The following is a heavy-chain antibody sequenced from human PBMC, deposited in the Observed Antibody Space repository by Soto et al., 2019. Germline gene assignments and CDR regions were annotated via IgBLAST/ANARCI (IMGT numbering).Heavy chain of an antibody. V-gene: IGHV4-4*02. D-gene: IGHD4-17*01. CDR3: AREPATVTNPYYFDY. CDR2: IYHSGTT. J-gene: IGHJ4*02. Sequence: QVQLQESGPGLVKPSGTLSLTCTVSGGSISSPNWWTWVRQPPGKGLEWIGEIYHSGTTNHNPSLKSRVTISVDKSNNQFSLKLSSVTAADTAVYYCAREPATVTNPYYFDYWGQGTLVTVSS. CDR1: GGSISSPNW.